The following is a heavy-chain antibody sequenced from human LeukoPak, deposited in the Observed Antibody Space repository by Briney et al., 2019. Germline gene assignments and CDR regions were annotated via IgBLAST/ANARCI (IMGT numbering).Heavy chain of an antibody. V-gene: IGHV4-30-2*01. D-gene: IGHD3-22*01. Sequence: SQTLSLTCTVSGGSISSGAYYWSWIRQPPGRGLEWIGYIYHSGGTYYNPSLKSRVTISVDRSKNQFSLKVSSVTAADTAVYYCAVLRDDSSGYYFDYWGQGTLVTVSS. CDR2: IYHSGGT. CDR1: GGSISSGAYY. J-gene: IGHJ4*02. CDR3: AVLRDDSSGYYFDY.